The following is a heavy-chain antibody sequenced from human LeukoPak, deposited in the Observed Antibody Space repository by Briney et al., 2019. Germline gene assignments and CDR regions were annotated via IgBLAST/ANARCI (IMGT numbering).Heavy chain of an antibody. D-gene: IGHD2-15*01. V-gene: IGHV4-34*01. CDR2: INHSGST. J-gene: IGHJ4*02. Sequence: SETLSLTCAVYGGSFSGYYWSWIRQPPGKGLEWIGEINHSGSTNYNPSLKSRVTISVDTSKNQFSLKLSSVTAVDTAVYYCARVGYCSGGSCYGLDYWGQGTLVTVSS. CDR3: ARVGYCSGGSCYGLDY. CDR1: GGSFSGYY.